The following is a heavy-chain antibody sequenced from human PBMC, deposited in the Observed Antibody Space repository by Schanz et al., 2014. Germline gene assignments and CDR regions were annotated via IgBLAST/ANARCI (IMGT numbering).Heavy chain of an antibody. J-gene: IGHJ4*02. CDR1: EFSFSSFG. CDR3: AKVAPAATYLDS. D-gene: IGHD2-2*01. Sequence: VQLVESGGGLVKPGGSLRLSCAASEFSFSSFGMNWVRQAPGKGLEWVSYISSSSSTIYYADSVKGRFTISRDNAKNSLFLQMNSLSAEDTAVYYCAKVAPAATYLDSWGLGTLVTVSS. CDR2: ISSSSSTI. V-gene: IGHV3-21*05.